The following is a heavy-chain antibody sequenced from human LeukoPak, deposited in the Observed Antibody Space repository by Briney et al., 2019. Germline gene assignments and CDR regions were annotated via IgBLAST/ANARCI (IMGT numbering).Heavy chain of an antibody. J-gene: IGHJ4*02. Sequence: PSETLSLTCTVSGGSISSFYWSWIRQPPGKGLEWIGYIYYSGSTNYNPSLKSRVTISVDTSKNQFSLKLSSVTASDTAVYYCARGETMPLSYFGYWGQGTLGTVSS. D-gene: IGHD2-2*01. V-gene: IGHV4-59*01. CDR2: IYYSGST. CDR1: GGSISSFY. CDR3: ARGETMPLSYFGY.